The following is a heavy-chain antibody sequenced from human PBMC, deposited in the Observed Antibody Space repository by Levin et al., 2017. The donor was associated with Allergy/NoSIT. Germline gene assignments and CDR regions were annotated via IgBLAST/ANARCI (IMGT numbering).Heavy chain of an antibody. CDR3: ARDPTGYSSGGDAFDI. Sequence: SQTLSLTCTVSGGSISSYYWSWIRQPPGKGLEWIGYIYYSGSTNYNPSLKSRVTISVDTSKNQFSLKLSSVTAADTAVYYCARDPTGYSSGGDAFDIWGQGTMVTVSS. D-gene: IGHD6-19*01. CDR1: GGSISSYY. V-gene: IGHV4-59*01. J-gene: IGHJ3*02. CDR2: IYYSGST.